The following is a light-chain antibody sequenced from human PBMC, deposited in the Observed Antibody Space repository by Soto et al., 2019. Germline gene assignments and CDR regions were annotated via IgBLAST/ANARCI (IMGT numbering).Light chain of an antibody. CDR3: QQCHATPLT. Sequence: DIQMTQSPSFLSASVGDRVTITCLASQAISNYLNWYQQKPGKAPNLLIFGAKTLQSGVASRFSGSGYGTDFTLTITTLQPEDVGIYYCQQCHATPLTFGQGTRLEIK. CDR1: QAISNY. CDR2: GAK. J-gene: IGKJ5*01. V-gene: IGKV1-39*01.